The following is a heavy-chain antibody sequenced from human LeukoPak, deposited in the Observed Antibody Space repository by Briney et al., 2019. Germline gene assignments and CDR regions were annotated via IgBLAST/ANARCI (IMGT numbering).Heavy chain of an antibody. CDR2: ISGGGGST. CDR3: AKLIVVVGTSRYFDY. CDR1: GFTFSTYA. V-gene: IGHV3-23*01. Sequence: QPGGSLRLSCAASGFTFSTYAMSWVRQAPGKGLEWVSTISGGGGSTFYADSVKGRFIISRDNSKNTLYLQMNSLRAEDTAVYYCAKLIVVVGTSRYFDYWGQGTLVTVSS. D-gene: IGHD3-22*01. J-gene: IGHJ4*02.